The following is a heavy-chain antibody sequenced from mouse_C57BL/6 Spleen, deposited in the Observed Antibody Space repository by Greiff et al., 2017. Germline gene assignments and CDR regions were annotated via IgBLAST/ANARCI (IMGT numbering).Heavy chain of an antibody. D-gene: IGHD4-1*01. Sequence: EVKLLESGPGLVKPSPSLSLTCSVTGYSITSGYYWNWIRQFPGNKLEWMGYISYDGSNNYNPSLKNRISITRDTSKNQFFLKLNSVTTEDTATYYCAINWDGTYGGQGTLVTVSA. J-gene: IGHJ3*01. CDR3: AINWDGTY. CDR1: GYSITSGYY. V-gene: IGHV3-6*01. CDR2: ISYDGSN.